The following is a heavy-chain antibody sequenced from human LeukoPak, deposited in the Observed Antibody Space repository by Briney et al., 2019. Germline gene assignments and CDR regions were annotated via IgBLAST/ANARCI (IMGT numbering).Heavy chain of an antibody. CDR2: IYYSGST. CDR1: GGSISSYY. D-gene: IGHD1-26*01. J-gene: IGHJ5*02. Sequence: PSETLSLTCTVSGGSISSYYWSWIRQPPGKGLEWIGYIYYSGSTNYNPSLKSRVTISVDTSKNQFSLKLSSVTAADTAVYYCARTVGARDWFDPWGQGTLVTVSS. CDR3: ARTVGARDWFDP. V-gene: IGHV4-59*08.